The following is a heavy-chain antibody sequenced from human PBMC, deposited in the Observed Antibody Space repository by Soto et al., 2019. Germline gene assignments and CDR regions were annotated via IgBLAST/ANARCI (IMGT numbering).Heavy chain of an antibody. D-gene: IGHD1-26*01. CDR1: GFAFRSYS. V-gene: IGHV3-48*01. J-gene: IGHJ4*02. CDR3: ARDPSGWGY. CDR2: ISSSSTTI. Sequence: EVQLVESGGGLVQSGGSLRLSCAASGFAFRSYSMNWVRQAPGKGLEWVSYISSSSTTIYYADSVKGRFTISRDNAKNSLYLQMNSLRAEDTAVYYCARDPSGWGYWDQGTLVTVSS.